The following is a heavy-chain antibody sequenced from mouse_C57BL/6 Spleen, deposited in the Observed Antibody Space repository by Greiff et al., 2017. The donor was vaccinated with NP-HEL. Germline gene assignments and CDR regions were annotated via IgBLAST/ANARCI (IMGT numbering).Heavy chain of an antibody. V-gene: IGHV1-69*01. Sequence: QVQLQQSGAELVMPGASVKLSCKASGYTFTSYWMHWVKQRPGQGLEWIGEIDPSDSYTNYNQKFKGKSTLTVDKSSSTAYMQLSSLTSEDSAVYYCARRLLRYFDVWGTGTTVTVSS. CDR2: IDPSDSYT. CDR3: ARRLLRYFDV. J-gene: IGHJ1*03. D-gene: IGHD3-2*02. CDR1: GYTFTSYW.